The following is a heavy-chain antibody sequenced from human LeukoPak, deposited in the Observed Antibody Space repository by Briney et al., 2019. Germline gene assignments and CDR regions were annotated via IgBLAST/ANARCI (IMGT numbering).Heavy chain of an antibody. J-gene: IGHJ4*02. V-gene: IGHV4-59*01. CDR3: ALGRYCSGGSCYSIDY. CDR2: IYYSGST. D-gene: IGHD2-15*01. CDR1: GGSISSYY. Sequence: SETLSLTCTVSGGSISSYYWSWIRQPPGKGLEWIGYIYYSGSTNYNPSLKSRVTISVDTSKNQFSLKLSSVTAADTAVYYCALGRYCSGGSCYSIDYWGQGTLVTVSS.